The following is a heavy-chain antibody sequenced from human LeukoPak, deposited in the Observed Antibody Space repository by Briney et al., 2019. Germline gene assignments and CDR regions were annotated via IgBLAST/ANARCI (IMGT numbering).Heavy chain of an antibody. J-gene: IGHJ3*02. CDR3: ARHQDRVAHDAFDI. CDR1: GYSFTNYW. Sequence: GESLKISCKGSGYSFTNYWIGWVRQMPGKGLEWMGIIYPGDSDTRYSPSFQGQVTISADKSISTAYLQWSSLKASDTAMYYCARHQDRVAHDAFDIWGQGTMATVSS. D-gene: IGHD3-3*01. V-gene: IGHV5-51*01. CDR2: IYPGDSDT.